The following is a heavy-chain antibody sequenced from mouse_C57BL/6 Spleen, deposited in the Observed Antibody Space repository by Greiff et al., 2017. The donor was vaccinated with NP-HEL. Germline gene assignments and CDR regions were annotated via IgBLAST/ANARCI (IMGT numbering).Heavy chain of an antibody. J-gene: IGHJ2*01. Sequence: EVQLVESGGGLVKPGGSLKLSCAASGFTFSSYAMSWVRQTPEKRLEWVATISDGGSYTYYPDNVKGRFTISRDNAKNNLYLQMSHLKSEDTAMYYCARGGLLFDYWGQGTTLTVSS. V-gene: IGHV5-4*01. D-gene: IGHD1-1*02. CDR3: ARGGLLFDY. CDR1: GFTFSSYA. CDR2: ISDGGSYT.